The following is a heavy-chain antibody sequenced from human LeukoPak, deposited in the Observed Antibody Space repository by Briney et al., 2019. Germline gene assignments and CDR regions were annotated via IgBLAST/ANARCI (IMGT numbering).Heavy chain of an antibody. V-gene: IGHV4-34*01. CDR1: GGSFSGYY. D-gene: IGHD3-10*01. CDR3: ARPKRGIRPYFDY. Sequence: SETLSLTCAVYGGSFSGYYWSWIRQPPGKRLEWIGEINHSGSTNYNPSLKSRVTISVDTSKNQFSLKLSSVTAADTAVYYCARPKRGIRPYFDYWGQGTLVTVSS. J-gene: IGHJ4*02. CDR2: INHSGST.